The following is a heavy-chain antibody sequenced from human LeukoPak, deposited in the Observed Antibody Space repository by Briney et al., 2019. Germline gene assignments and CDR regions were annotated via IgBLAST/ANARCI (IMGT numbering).Heavy chain of an antibody. CDR1: GFTFSSYS. D-gene: IGHD3-3*01. CDR3: TTDVSNFVGGVVIILALYS. V-gene: IGHV3-15*01. CDR2: IKSKTDGGTT. Sequence: PGGSLRLSCAASGFTFSSYSMNWVRQAPGKGLEWVGRIKSKTDGGTTDYAAPVKGRFTISRDDSKNTLYLQMNSLKTEDTAVYYCTTDVSNFVGGVVIILALYSWGQGTLVTVSS. J-gene: IGHJ4*02.